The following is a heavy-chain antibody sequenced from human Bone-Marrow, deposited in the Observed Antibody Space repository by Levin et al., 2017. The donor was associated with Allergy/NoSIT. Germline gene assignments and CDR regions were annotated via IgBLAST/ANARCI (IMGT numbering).Heavy chain of an antibody. D-gene: IGHD1-1*01. CDR2: IYWDDDV. CDR1: GFSLSTSGVS. J-gene: IGHJ3*02. Sequence: SGPTLVKPTQTLTLTCTFPGFSLSTSGVSVGWIRQPPGKALECLALIYWDDDVRYRASLKRRLVILKDPSKNQVVHTLTNVDPADTATHSRPRGTHQLLDACEIRGEGAMVAVSS. V-gene: IGHV2-5*02. CDR3: PRGTHQLLDACEI.